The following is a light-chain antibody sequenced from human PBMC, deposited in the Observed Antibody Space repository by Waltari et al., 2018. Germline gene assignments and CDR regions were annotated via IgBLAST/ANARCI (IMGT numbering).Light chain of an antibody. V-gene: IGKV3D-20*02. J-gene: IGKJ1*01. CDR3: QQRSNWPRT. CDR2: GAS. CDR1: QTVSNNY. Sequence: EIVLTQSPGTLSLSAGERATLSCRASQTVSNNYLAWYQQKPGQAPRLLIYGASTRATGIQDKFRGSGVGADFTLTISRLDPEDFAVYYCQQRSNWPRTFGQGTKVETK.